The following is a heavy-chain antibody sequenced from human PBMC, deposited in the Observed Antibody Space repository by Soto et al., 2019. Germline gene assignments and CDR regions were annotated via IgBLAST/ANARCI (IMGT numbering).Heavy chain of an antibody. CDR1: GGSISSYY. CDR2: IYYSATT. CDR3: ASLIRPPGEEMFAVVLFD. J-gene: IGHJ4*02. Sequence: SETLSLTCTVSGGSISSYYWSWIRQPPGKGLEWIGYIYYSATTNYNPSLKSRVTMSVDTSKNQFSLKMRSVTAADTAVYYCASLIRPPGEEMFAVVLFDWGRGILVTVSS. D-gene: IGHD3-3*01. V-gene: IGHV4-59*08.